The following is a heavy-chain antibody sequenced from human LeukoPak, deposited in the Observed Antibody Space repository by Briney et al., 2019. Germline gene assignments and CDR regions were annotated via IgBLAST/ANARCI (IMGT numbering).Heavy chain of an antibody. D-gene: IGHD3-3*01. J-gene: IGHJ6*02. V-gene: IGHV1-18*01. CDR2: ISAYNGNT. CDR1: GYTFTSYG. Sequence: ASVKVSCKASGYTFTSYGISWVRQAPGQGLEWMGWISAYNGNTNYAQKLQSRVTMTTDTSTSTAYMELRSLRSDDTAVYYCARAALTIFGVVISLGYYGMDVWGQGTTVTVSS. CDR3: ARAALTIFGVVISLGYYGMDV.